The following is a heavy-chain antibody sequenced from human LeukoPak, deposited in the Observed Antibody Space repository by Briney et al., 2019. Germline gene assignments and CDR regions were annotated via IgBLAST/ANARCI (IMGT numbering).Heavy chain of an antibody. J-gene: IGHJ4*02. CDR1: GFTFSNYG. CDR3: AKDLGWESGYDIFDY. CDR2: IRYDGSNK. V-gene: IGHV3-30*02. Sequence: AGSLRLSGAASGFTFSNYGMHWVGQAPGKGMEWVAFIRYDGSNKDYADSVKGRFTISRDNYKNTLYLRMNSLRAEDTAVYYCAKDLGWESGYDIFDYWGQGTLVTVSS. D-gene: IGHD5-12*01.